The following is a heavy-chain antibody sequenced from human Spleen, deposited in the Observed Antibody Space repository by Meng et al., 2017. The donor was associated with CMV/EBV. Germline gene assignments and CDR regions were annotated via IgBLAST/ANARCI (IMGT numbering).Heavy chain of an antibody. D-gene: IGHD3-16*01. J-gene: IGHJ4*02. CDR3: ASVYYNNYDPFDY. CDR1: GYTFTAYY. Sequence: ASVKVSCKASGYTFTAYYIHWVRQAPGQGLEWLGWMYPDTGGTKYAQNFQGRVTMTRDTSINTAYMDLSSLRPDATAVYFCASVYYNNYDPFDYWGQGTLVTVSS. V-gene: IGHV1-2*02. CDR2: MYPDTGGT.